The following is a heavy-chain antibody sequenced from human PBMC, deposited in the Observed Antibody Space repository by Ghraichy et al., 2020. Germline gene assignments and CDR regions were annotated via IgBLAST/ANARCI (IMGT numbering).Heavy chain of an antibody. CDR3: ARSGSHYGLDY. CDR2: IYSDGNT. J-gene: IGHJ4*02. V-gene: IGHV3-53*01. D-gene: IGHD1-26*01. Sequence: GGSLRLSCAASGFTVSRNYMSWVRQAPGKGLEWVSVIYSDGNTYYADSVKGRFTISRDNSKNTLYLQMNTLRADDTAVYYCARSGSHYGLDYWGQGTLVTVSS. CDR1: GFTVSRNY.